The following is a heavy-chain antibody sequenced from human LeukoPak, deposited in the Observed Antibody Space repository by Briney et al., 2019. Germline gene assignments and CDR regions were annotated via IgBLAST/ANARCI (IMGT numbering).Heavy chain of an antibody. CDR3: ARVAGSAPRGNWFDP. Sequence: ASVKVSCKASGYTSTGYYMHWVRQAPGQGLEWMGWINPNSGGTNYAQKFQGRVTMTRDTSISTAYMELSRLRSDDTAVYYCARVAGSAPRGNWFDPWGQGTLVTVSS. CDR2: INPNSGGT. D-gene: IGHD6-19*01. CDR1: GYTSTGYY. J-gene: IGHJ5*02. V-gene: IGHV1-2*02.